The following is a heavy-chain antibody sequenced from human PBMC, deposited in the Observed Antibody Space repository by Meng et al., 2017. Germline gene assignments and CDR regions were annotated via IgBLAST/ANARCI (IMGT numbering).Heavy chain of an antibody. Sequence: VQLVESGGGLVQPGGSLRLSCVASGFTVSSNNMSWVRQAPGKGLECVPLIYSGGSTYYSDSVKGRFTISRDNSKNTLYLQMNSLRAEDTAVYYCATESAWGQGTLVTVSS. CDR3: ATESA. CDR1: GFTVSSNN. J-gene: IGHJ5*02. CDR2: IYSGGST. V-gene: IGHV3-66*01.